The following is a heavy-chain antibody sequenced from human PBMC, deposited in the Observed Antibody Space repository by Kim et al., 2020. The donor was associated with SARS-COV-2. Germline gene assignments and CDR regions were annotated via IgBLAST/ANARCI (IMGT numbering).Heavy chain of an antibody. V-gene: IGHV4-31*02. Sequence: SLKSRVTISVDTSKNQFALKLGSVTAADTAVYYCARDRLTWLHSPDAFDIWGQGTMVTVSS. D-gene: IGHD5-12*01. J-gene: IGHJ3*02. CDR3: ARDRLTWLHSPDAFDI.